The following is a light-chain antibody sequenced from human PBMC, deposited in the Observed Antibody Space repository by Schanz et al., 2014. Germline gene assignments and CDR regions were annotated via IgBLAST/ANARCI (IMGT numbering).Light chain of an antibody. Sequence: IQMTQSPSTLSASVGDRVTITCRASESISNWLAWYQQKSGKAPKLLIYKASILHSGVPSRFSGSGSGTEFSLTISSLQPDDFATFYCQQYDTFPRTFGQGTKVEIK. J-gene: IGKJ1*01. CDR1: ESISNW. V-gene: IGKV1-5*03. CDR3: QQYDTFPRT. CDR2: KAS.